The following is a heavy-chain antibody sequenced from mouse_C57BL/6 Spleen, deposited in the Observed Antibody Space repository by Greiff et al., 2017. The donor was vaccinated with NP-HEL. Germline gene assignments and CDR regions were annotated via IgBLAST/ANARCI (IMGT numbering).Heavy chain of an antibody. CDR3: ARHEEGYYGSSLAWFAY. J-gene: IGHJ3*01. V-gene: IGHV1-62-2*01. CDR2: FYPGSGSI. CDR1: GYTFTEYT. D-gene: IGHD1-1*01. Sequence: VKLMESGAELVKPGASVKLSCKASGYTFTEYTIHWVKQRSGQGLEWIGWFYPGSGSIKYNEKFKDKATLTADKSSSTVYMELSRLTSEDSAVYFCARHEEGYYGSSLAWFAYWGQGTLVTVSA.